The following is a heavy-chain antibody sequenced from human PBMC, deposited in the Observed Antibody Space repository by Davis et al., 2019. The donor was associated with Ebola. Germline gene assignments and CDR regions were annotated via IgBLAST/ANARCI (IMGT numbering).Heavy chain of an antibody. J-gene: IGHJ6*02. Sequence: PSETLSLTCTVSGGSISSSSYYWGWIRQPPGKGLEWIGSIYYSGSTYYNPSLKSRVTISVDTSKNQFSLKLSSVTAADTAVYYCARDFGGCTNGVCSQGMDVWGQGTTVTVSS. CDR3: ARDFGGCTNGVCSQGMDV. CDR2: IYYSGST. CDR1: GGSISSSSYY. D-gene: IGHD2-8*01. V-gene: IGHV4-39*07.